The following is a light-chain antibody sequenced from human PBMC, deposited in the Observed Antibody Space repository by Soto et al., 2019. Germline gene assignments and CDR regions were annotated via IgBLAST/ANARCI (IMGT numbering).Light chain of an antibody. CDR1: QSISNH. CDR3: QQSYSIPRT. Sequence: DIQMTQSPSSLSASVEDRVIITCRASQSISNHLNWYQQKPGKAPKLLIFAASSLQSGVPSRFSGSRSGPDFTLTIHSLQPEDFATYYCQQSYSIPRTCGQGTKVDIK. V-gene: IGKV1-39*01. CDR2: AAS. J-gene: IGKJ1*01.